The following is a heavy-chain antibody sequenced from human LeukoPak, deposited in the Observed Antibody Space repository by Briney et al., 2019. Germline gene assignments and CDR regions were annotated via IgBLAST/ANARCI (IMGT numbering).Heavy chain of an antibody. CDR3: ARWGFNSGYGLDDN. CDR1: GGSISSSSYY. J-gene: IGHJ4*02. V-gene: IGHV4-39*07. D-gene: IGHD4-23*01. Sequence: PSETLSLTCTVSGGSISSSSYYWGWIRQPPGKGLEWIGSIYYSGSTYYNPSLKSRVTISVDTSKNQFSLKLSSVTAADTAVYYCARWGFNSGYGLDDNWGQGTLVAVSS. CDR2: IYYSGST.